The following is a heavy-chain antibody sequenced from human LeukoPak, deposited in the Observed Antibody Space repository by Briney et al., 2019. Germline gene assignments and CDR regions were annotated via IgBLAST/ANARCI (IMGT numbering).Heavy chain of an antibody. J-gene: IGHJ4*02. CDR1: GFSFDSYE. V-gene: IGHV3-9*01. D-gene: IGHD1-26*01. Sequence: GGSLRLSCVVSGFSFDSYEMDWVRQAPGKGLEWVSGISWNSGSIGYADSVKGRFTISRDNAKNSLYLQMNSLRAEDTALYYCAKDREWELLGGWFDYWGQGTLVTVSS. CDR2: ISWNSGSI. CDR3: AKDREWELLGGWFDY.